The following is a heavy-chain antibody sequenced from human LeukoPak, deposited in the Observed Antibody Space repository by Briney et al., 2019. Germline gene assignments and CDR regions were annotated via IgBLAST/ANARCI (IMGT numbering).Heavy chain of an antibody. J-gene: IGHJ4*02. D-gene: IGHD6-13*01. CDR2: VWYDGRNR. CDR3: AKGKQQPGY. V-gene: IGHV3-33*06. Sequence: GGSLRLSCAASGYTFSRHGIHWVRQAPGKGLEWVAVVWYDGRNRDYADSVKGRFTISRDNPKSTVYLQMNSLRADDTAVYYCAKGKQQPGYWGQGTLVTVSS. CDR1: GYTFSRHG.